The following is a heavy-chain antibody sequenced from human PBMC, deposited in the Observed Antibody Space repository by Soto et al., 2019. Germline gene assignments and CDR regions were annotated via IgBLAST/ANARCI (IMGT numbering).Heavy chain of an antibody. Sequence: GGSLRISRSASGFTLRSYSMNRVRQAPGKGLEWVSYISSSRSTINYADSVKGRFTISRDNAKNTLYLQMNSLRAEDTAVYYCARGGLRSFDYWGQGSMVTVS. V-gene: IGHV3-48*04. J-gene: IGHJ4*02. CDR2: ISSSRSTI. CDR1: GFTLRSYS. D-gene: IGHD4-17*01. CDR3: ARGGLRSFDY.